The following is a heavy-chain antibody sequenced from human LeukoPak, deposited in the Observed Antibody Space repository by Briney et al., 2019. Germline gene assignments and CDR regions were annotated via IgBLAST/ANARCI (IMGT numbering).Heavy chain of an antibody. CDR1: GFTFSSYE. D-gene: IGHD3-10*01. CDR2: ISSSGSTI. CDR3: VKVAKYYYGSETYYFFEH. V-gene: IGHV3-48*03. J-gene: IGHJ4*02. Sequence: GGSLRLSCAASGFTFSSYEMNWVRQAPGKGLEWVSYISSSGSTIYYADSVKGRFTISRDNAKNSLYLQMNSLRVEDTAIYYCVKVAKYYYGSETYYFFEHWGQGTPVTASS.